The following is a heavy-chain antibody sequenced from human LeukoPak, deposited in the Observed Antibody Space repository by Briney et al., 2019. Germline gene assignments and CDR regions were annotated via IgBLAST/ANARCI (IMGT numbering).Heavy chain of an antibody. J-gene: IGHJ6*02. CDR1: GFTFSSYG. CDR3: ARRWHQAEPYYYYGMDV. Sequence: PGGSLRLSCAASGFTFSSYGMHWVRQAPGKGLEWVAVIWYDGSNKYYADSVKGRFTISRDNSKNTLYLQMNSLRAEDTAVYYCARRWHQAEPYYYYGMDVWGQGTTVTVSS. V-gene: IGHV3-33*01. CDR2: IWYDGSNK. D-gene: IGHD5-24*01.